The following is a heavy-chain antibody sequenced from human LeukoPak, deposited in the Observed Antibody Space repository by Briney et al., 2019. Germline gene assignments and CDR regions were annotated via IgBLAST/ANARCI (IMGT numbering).Heavy chain of an antibody. CDR3: TRDKAYSTFDY. J-gene: IGHJ4*02. CDR2: INEYSTRK. D-gene: IGHD4-11*01. V-gene: IGHV3-7*01. CDR1: GFSFENSW. Sequence: PGGSLRLSCAASGFSFENSWMAWVRQAPGKGLEWVASINEYSTRKNYDDSVKGRFTIFRDNARNSFFLQMNNVRADDTAVYYCTRDKAYSTFDYWGQGTLVIVSS.